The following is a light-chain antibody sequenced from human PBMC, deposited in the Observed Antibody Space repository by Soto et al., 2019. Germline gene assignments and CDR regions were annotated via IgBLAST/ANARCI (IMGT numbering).Light chain of an antibody. Sequence: QSVLTQPPSVSGAPGQRVTISCTGSTSNLGAGYDVQWYQQLPGTAPKLLIYGNNNRPSGVPDRFSGSKSGNTASLTISGLQADDEADYYCSSFAVSPVIFGGGTKLTVL. V-gene: IGLV1-40*01. CDR2: GNN. CDR1: TSNLGAGYD. J-gene: IGLJ2*01. CDR3: SSFAVSPVI.